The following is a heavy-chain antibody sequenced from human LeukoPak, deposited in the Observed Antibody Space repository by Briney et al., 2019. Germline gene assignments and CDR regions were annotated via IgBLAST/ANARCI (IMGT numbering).Heavy chain of an antibody. D-gene: IGHD6-19*01. CDR3: ARISTAVAGADY. CDR2: IKQDESET. J-gene: IGHJ4*02. V-gene: IGHV3-7*01. CDR1: GFTFSRSW. Sequence: PGGSLRLSCGAFGFTFSRSWMSWVRQAPGKGLEWVVNIKQDESETYYVDSVKGRFTVSRDNTKNSLYLQMDSLRAEDTAVYYCARISTAVAGADYWGQGTLVTVSS.